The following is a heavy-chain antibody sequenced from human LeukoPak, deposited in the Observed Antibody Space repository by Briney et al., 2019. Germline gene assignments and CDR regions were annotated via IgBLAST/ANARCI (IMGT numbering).Heavy chain of an antibody. CDR1: GCSISSYC. Sequence: SESLSLACTVAGCSISSYCWSWIRQPPGKGLHWIGDIYYSGSTNYNPSLNSPVNISVDTSKNQFSLMLSSVTAADTAVYYRARGPHTAMVGYWGQGTLVTVSS. V-gene: IGHV4-59*01. J-gene: IGHJ4*02. D-gene: IGHD5-18*01. CDR2: IYYSGST. CDR3: ARGPHTAMVGY.